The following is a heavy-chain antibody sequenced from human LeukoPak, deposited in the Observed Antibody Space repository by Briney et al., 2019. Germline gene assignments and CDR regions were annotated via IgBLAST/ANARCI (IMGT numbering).Heavy chain of an antibody. D-gene: IGHD1-1*01. CDR2: IYYSGST. Sequence: SETLSLTCTVSGGSISSYYWSWIRQPPGKGLEWIGYIYYSGSTNYNPSLKSRVTISVDTSKNQFSLKLSSVTAADTAVYYCARDGPTGFDYWGQGALVTVSS. V-gene: IGHV4-59*01. CDR3: ARDGPTGFDY. CDR1: GGSISSYY. J-gene: IGHJ4*02.